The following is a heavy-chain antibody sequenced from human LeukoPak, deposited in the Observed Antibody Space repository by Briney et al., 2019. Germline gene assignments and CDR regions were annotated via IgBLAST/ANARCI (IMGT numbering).Heavy chain of an antibody. J-gene: IGHJ5*02. D-gene: IGHD4-17*01. CDR3: TRRHDYGDYLNWFDP. CDR1: GFTFSNAW. Sequence: GGSLRLSCAASGFTFSNAWMSWVRQAPGKGLEWVGRIKSKTDGGTTDYAAPVKGRFTISRDDSKNTLYLQMNSLKTEDTAVYYCTRRHDYGDYLNWFDPWGQGTLVTVSS. CDR2: IKSKTDGGTT. V-gene: IGHV3-15*01.